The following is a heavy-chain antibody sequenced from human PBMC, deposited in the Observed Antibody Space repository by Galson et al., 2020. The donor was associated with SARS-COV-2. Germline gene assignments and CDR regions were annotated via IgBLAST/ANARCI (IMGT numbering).Heavy chain of an antibody. V-gene: IGHV3-48*01. CDR1: GFTFSSYS. D-gene: IGHD3-3*01. Sequence: GESLKISCAASGFTFSSYSMNWVRQAPGKGLEWVSYISSSSSTIYYADSVKGRFTISRDTAKSSLYLQMNSLRAEDTAVYYCARNARHDFWRGGMDVWGQGTTVTVSS. J-gene: IGHJ6*02. CDR3: ARNARHDFWRGGMDV. CDR2: ISSSSSTI.